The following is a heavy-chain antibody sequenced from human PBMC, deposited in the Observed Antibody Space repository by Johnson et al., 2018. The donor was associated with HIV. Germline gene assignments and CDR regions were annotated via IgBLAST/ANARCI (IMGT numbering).Heavy chain of an antibody. CDR1: GFTFSSYA. Sequence: QVQLVESGGGLVQPGGSLRLSCAASGFTFSSYAMHWVRQAPGKGLEWVAVISYDGSNKYYADSVKGRFTISRYNSKNTLYLQMNSLRAEDTAVYYCAKGIVGATADAFDIWGQGTMVTVSS. V-gene: IGHV3-30-3*01. CDR2: ISYDGSNK. J-gene: IGHJ3*02. D-gene: IGHD1-26*01. CDR3: AKGIVGATADAFDI.